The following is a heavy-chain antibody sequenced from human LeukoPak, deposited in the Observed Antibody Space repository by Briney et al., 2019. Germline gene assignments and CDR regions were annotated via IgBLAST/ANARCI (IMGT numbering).Heavy chain of an antibody. V-gene: IGHV3-48*03. J-gene: IGHJ4*02. Sequence: GSLRLSCVVSGFGFSDYEMAWVRQAPGMGLEWISYISNSGDIRRYADAVKGRFAISRDNAKNSVSLQMNSLRADDTGLYFCAGGPQYSGSYGDWGQGTLVTASS. CDR2: ISNSGDIR. CDR1: GFGFSDYE. D-gene: IGHD1-26*01. CDR3: AGGPQYSGSYGD.